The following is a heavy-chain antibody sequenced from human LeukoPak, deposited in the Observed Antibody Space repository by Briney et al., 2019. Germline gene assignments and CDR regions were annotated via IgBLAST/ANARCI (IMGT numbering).Heavy chain of an antibody. Sequence: GGSLRLSCAASGFTFSSYAMSWVRQAPGKGLEWVSGISGSGGSTYYADSVKGRFTISRDNSKNTLYLRMNGLRAEDTAVYYCAKPLGNINTVAVAFDYWGQGTLVTVSS. D-gene: IGHD6-19*01. V-gene: IGHV3-23*01. CDR1: GFTFSSYA. J-gene: IGHJ4*02. CDR3: AKPLGNINTVAVAFDY. CDR2: ISGSGGST.